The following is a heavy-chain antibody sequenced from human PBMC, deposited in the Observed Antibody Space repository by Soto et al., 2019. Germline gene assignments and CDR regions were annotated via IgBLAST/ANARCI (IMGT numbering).Heavy chain of an antibody. J-gene: IGHJ4*02. CDR1: GGSVSSGSYY. Sequence: TLSLTCTVSGGSVSSGSYYWSWIRQPPGKGLEWIGYIYYSGSTNYNPSLKSRVTISVDTSKNQFSLKLSSVTAADTAVYYCARIGWGSKLLHFYFDYWGQGTLVTVSS. CDR2: IYYSGST. D-gene: IGHD1-26*01. CDR3: ARIGWGSKLLHFYFDY. V-gene: IGHV4-61*01.